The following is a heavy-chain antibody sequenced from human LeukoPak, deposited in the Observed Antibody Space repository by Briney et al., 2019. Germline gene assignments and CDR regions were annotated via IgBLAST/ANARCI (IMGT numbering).Heavy chain of an antibody. D-gene: IGHD3-10*01. V-gene: IGHV1-2*02. CDR1: GYTFTCYY. J-gene: IGHJ3*02. CDR2: INPNSCGT. Sequence: AAVKVSCKASGYTFTCYYMHGVRQAPGQGLEWMGWINPNSCGTNYAQKFQGRVTMTRDTSISTAYMELSRLRSDETAVYYCARTRIELVRGVIIMNAFDIWGQGTMVTVSS. CDR3: ARTRIELVRGVIIMNAFDI.